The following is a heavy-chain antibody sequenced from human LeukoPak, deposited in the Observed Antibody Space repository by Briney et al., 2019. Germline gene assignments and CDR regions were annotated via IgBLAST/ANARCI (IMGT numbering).Heavy chain of an antibody. Sequence: ASVKVSCKASGYTFTGYHLHWVRQAPGQGLEWMGWINPNSGGTNYAQKFQGRVTMTRDTSISTAYMELSRLRSDDTAVYYCARVRLYYYGSGSYSWFDPWGQGTLVTVSS. D-gene: IGHD3-10*01. V-gene: IGHV1-2*02. CDR1: GYTFTGYH. CDR2: INPNSGGT. J-gene: IGHJ5*02. CDR3: ARVRLYYYGSGSYSWFDP.